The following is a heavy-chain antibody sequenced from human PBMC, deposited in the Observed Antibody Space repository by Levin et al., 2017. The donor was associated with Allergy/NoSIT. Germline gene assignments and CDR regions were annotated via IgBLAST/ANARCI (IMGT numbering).Heavy chain of an antibody. D-gene: IGHD1-20*01. CDR3: ARQCINNCHVEPDAFDV. Sequence: GESLKISCEGSGYTFSSYWISWVRQMPGKGLEWMGRIDPSDSYTNYSPSFQGLVTISADKSVGTASLQWSSLKASDTATYYCARQCINNCHVEPDAFDVWGQGTVVIVSS. J-gene: IGHJ3*01. CDR1: GYTFSSYW. CDR2: IDPSDSYT. V-gene: IGHV5-10-1*01.